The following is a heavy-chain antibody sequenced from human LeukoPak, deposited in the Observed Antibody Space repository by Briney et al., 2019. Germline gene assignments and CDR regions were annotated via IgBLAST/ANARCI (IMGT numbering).Heavy chain of an antibody. CDR3: ARSRYDYIWGIDY. CDR2: ITGSSSYI. D-gene: IGHD3-16*01. J-gene: IGHJ4*02. CDR1: GFTFSSYA. V-gene: IGHV3-21*01. Sequence: GGSLRLSCAASGFTFSSYAMSWVRQAPGKGLEWVSSITGSSSYIYYADSVKGRFTISRDNAKNSLYLQMNSLRAEDTAVFYCARSRYDYIWGIDYWGQGTLVTISS.